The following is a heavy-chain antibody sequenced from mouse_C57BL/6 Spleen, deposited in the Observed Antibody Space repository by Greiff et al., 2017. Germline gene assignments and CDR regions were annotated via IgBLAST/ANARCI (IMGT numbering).Heavy chain of an antibody. V-gene: IGHV2-6-1*01. J-gene: IGHJ2*01. D-gene: IGHD1-3*01. CDR3: ARHSGQRDYFDY. Sequence: QVQLQESGPGLVAPSQSLSITCTVSGFSLTSYGVHWVRQPPGKGLEWLVVIWSDGSTTYNSALKSRLSISKDNSKSQVFLKMYSLQTDDTAMYYCARHSGQRDYFDYWGQGTTPTVSS. CDR1: GFSLTSYG. CDR2: IWSDGST.